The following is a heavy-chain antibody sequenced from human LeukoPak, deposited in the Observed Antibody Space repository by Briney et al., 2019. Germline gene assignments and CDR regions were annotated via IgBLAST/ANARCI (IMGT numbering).Heavy chain of an antibody. CDR2: IIPIFGTA. CDR3: ARDSFEYSSSSTFDY. J-gene: IGHJ4*02. V-gene: IGHV1-69*05. D-gene: IGHD6-6*01. CDR1: GGTFSSYA. Sequence: GASVKVSCKASGGTFSSYAISWVRQAPGQGLEWMGGIIPIFGTANYAQKFQGRVTVTTDESTSTAYMELSSLRSEDTAVYYCARDSFEYSSSSTFDYWGQGTLVTVSS.